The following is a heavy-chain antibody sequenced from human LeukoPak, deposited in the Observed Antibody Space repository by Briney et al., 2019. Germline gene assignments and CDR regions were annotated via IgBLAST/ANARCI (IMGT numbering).Heavy chain of an antibody. D-gene: IGHD3-22*01. V-gene: IGHV4-39*07. Sequence: PSETLSLTCTVSGGSISSSSYYWGWLRQPPGKGLEWIGSIYYSGSTYYNPSLKSRVTISVDTSKNQFSLKLSSVTAADTAVYYCARVTEELKYYYDSSGYFYLFDYWGQGTLVTVSS. CDR2: IYYSGST. CDR1: GGSISSSSYY. CDR3: ARVTEELKYYYDSSGYFYLFDY. J-gene: IGHJ4*02.